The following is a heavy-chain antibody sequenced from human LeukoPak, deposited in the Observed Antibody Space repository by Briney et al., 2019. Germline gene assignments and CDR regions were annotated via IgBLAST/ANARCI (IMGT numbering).Heavy chain of an antibody. CDR2: IYNSGSI. Sequence: SETLSLTCTVSGGSTSSSSYYWSWIRQPPGKGLEWIGYIYNSGSINYNPSLKSRVTTSVDTSKKQFSLKLSSVTAADTAVYYCARLRITGGHYYQHGLDVWGQGTTVTVSS. CDR1: GGSTSSSSYY. D-gene: IGHD2-8*02. J-gene: IGHJ6*02. V-gene: IGHV4-61*05. CDR3: ARLRITGGHYYQHGLDV.